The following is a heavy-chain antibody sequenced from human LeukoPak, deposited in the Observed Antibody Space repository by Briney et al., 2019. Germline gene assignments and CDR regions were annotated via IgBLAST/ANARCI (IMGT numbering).Heavy chain of an antibody. V-gene: IGHV3-48*03. CDR3: ARDRWYYGSGKFVDY. D-gene: IGHD3-10*01. Sequence: PGGSLRLSCAASGFTFSSYEMYWVRQAPGKGLEWVSYISSSGSTIYYADSVKGRFTISRDNAKNSLYLQMNSLRAEDTAVYYCARDRWYYGSGKFVDYWGQGTLVTVSS. J-gene: IGHJ4*02. CDR1: GFTFSSYE. CDR2: ISSSGSTI.